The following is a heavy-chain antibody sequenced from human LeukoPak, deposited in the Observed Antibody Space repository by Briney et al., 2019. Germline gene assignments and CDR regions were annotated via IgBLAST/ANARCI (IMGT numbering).Heavy chain of an antibody. CDR2: ISYDGSNK. Sequence: GRSLRLSCAASGFTFSSYGMHWVRQAPGKGLEWVAVISYDGSNKHYADSVKGRFTISRDNSKNTLYLQMNSLRAEDTAVYYCAKEVRRAYYGSGRRLDYWGQGTLVTVSS. J-gene: IGHJ4*02. CDR3: AKEVRRAYYGSGRRLDY. CDR1: GFTFSSYG. V-gene: IGHV3-30*18. D-gene: IGHD3-10*01.